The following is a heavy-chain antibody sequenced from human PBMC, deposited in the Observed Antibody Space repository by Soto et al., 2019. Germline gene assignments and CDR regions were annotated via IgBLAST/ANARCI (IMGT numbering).Heavy chain of an antibody. V-gene: IGHV4-59*01. CDR2: IYYSGST. CDR3: ARGYDYVWGSYRTNFVY. Sequence: QVQLQESGPGLVKPSETLSLTCSVSGGSISSYYWSWIRQPPGKGLEWIGYIYYSGSTNYNPSLKSRATISVDTSKNQFSLKLSSVTAADTAVYYCARGYDYVWGSYRTNFVYWGQGTLVTVSS. CDR1: GGSISSYY. J-gene: IGHJ4*02. D-gene: IGHD3-16*02.